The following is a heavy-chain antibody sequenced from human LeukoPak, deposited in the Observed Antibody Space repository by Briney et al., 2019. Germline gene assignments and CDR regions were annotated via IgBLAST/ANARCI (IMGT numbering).Heavy chain of an antibody. Sequence: SETLSLTCGVSGYSISSGYFWGWIRQTPGKGLEWIGSIFHSGTTYYNPSLKSRVTISVDTSKNQISLRLSPVTTADTAVYYCARAGVSGNYYFWYFDLWGRGTLVTVSS. CDR2: IFHSGTT. V-gene: IGHV4-38-2*01. J-gene: IGHJ2*01. CDR3: ARAGVSGNYYFWYFDL. CDR1: GYSISSGYF. D-gene: IGHD1-26*01.